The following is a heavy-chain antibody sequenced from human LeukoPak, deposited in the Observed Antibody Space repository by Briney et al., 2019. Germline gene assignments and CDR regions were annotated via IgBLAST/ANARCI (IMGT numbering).Heavy chain of an antibody. V-gene: IGHV3-30*04. CDR2: ISYDGSNK. J-gene: IGHJ6*03. CDR3: ARTLGIAARGYYMDV. Sequence: PGRSLRLSCAASGFTFSTYAMHWVRQAPGKGLEWVALISYDGSNKYFPDSVKGRFTISRGNSKNTLYLQMNRLRAEDTAVYYCARTLGIAARGYYMDVWGKGTTVTVSS. D-gene: IGHD6-13*01. CDR1: GFTFSTYA.